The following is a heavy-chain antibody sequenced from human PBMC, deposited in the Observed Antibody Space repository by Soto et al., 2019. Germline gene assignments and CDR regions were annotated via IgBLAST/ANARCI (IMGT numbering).Heavy chain of an antibody. CDR2: ISSSSSYI. CDR1: GFTFGSYS. V-gene: IGHV3-21*01. D-gene: IGHD5-12*01. Sequence: GGSLRLSCAASGFTFGSYSMNWVRQAPGKGLEWVSSISSSSSYIYYADSVKGRFTISRDNAKNSLYLQMNSLRAEDTAVYYCARDPSIVATTMGSSFDYWGQGTLVTVSS. CDR3: ARDPSIVATTMGSSFDY. J-gene: IGHJ4*02.